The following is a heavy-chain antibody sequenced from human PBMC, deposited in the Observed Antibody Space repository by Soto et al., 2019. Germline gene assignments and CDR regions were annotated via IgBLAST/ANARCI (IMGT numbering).Heavy chain of an antibody. CDR2: ISSSSSTI. CDR3: ARAVPRCSGDTCSDY. CDR1: GFMFTSYN. D-gene: IGHD2-15*01. V-gene: IGHV3-48*01. Sequence: EVQLVESGGGLVQPGESLRLSCAASGFMFTSYNMHWVRQAPGKGLEWVAYISSSSSTIYYADSVKGRFTISRTNGKNSLSLQMNSLRAEDTAVSYCARAVPRCSGDTCSDYWGQGTLVTVSS. J-gene: IGHJ4*02.